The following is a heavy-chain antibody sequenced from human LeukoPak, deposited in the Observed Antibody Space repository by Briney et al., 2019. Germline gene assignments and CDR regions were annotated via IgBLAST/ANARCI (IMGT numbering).Heavy chain of an antibody. D-gene: IGHD3-9*01. CDR2: IIPILGIA. Sequence: SVKVSCKASGGTFGSYAISWERQGTGQGLEWMGRIIPILGIANYAQKFQSRVTITADKSTSTAYMELSSLRSEDTAVYYCAPYDIVSGYPNWFDPWGQGTLVTVSS. V-gene: IGHV1-69*04. J-gene: IGHJ5*02. CDR1: GGTFGSYA. CDR3: APYDIVSGYPNWFDP.